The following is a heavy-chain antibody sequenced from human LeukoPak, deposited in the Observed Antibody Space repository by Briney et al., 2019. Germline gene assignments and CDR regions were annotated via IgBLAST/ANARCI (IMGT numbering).Heavy chain of an antibody. CDR2: IYYSGST. CDR3: ARGAESGSYYFDY. J-gene: IGHJ4*02. V-gene: IGHV4-59*01. CDR1: GGSISSYY. Sequence: SETLSLTRTVSGGSISSYYWSWIRQPPGKGLEWIGYIYYSGSTNYNPSLKSRVTISVNTSKNQFSLKLSSVTAADTAVYYCARGAESGSYYFDYWGQGTLVTVSS. D-gene: IGHD3-10*01.